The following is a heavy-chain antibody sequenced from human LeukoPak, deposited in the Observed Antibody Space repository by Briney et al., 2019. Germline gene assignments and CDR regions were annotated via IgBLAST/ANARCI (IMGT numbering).Heavy chain of an antibody. D-gene: IGHD3-10*01. Sequence: GGSLRLSCAASGFTFSSYAMHWVRQAPGKGLEWVAVISYDGSNKYYADSVKGRFTISRDNSKNTLYLQMNSLRAEDTAVYYCARDLYPDYYGSGSYPPYFDYWGQGTLVTVSS. V-gene: IGHV3-30*04. CDR3: ARDLYPDYYGSGSYPPYFDY. J-gene: IGHJ4*02. CDR1: GFTFSSYA. CDR2: ISYDGSNK.